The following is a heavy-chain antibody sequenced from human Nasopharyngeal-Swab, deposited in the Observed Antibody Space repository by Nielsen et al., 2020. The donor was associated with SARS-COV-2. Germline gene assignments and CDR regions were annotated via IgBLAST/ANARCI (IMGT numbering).Heavy chain of an antibody. CDR1: GFTSDDYV. Sequence: GASLKICCAASGFTSDDYVMYWVRPAPGKGLEWVSLISGDGGSTYYADFVKGGFTISRDNSKNSLYLQMNSRRTEETALYYCAKDYEGGRDGDAFDIWGQGTMVTVSS. D-gene: IGHD5-24*01. CDR2: ISGDGGST. V-gene: IGHV3-43*02. CDR3: AKDYEGGRDGDAFDI. J-gene: IGHJ3*02.